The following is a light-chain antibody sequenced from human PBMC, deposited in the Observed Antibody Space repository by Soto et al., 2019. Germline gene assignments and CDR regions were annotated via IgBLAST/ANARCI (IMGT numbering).Light chain of an antibody. Sequence: EIVMTQSPATLSVSPGERATLSCRASQSVSSNLAWYQQKPGQAPRLLIYGASTRATGIPARFSGSGSGTEFTLTISSLKSEDFAVYYCQQYNNWPPYTFGQWTKLEIK. J-gene: IGKJ2*01. CDR1: QSVSSN. V-gene: IGKV3-15*01. CDR2: GAS. CDR3: QQYNNWPPYT.